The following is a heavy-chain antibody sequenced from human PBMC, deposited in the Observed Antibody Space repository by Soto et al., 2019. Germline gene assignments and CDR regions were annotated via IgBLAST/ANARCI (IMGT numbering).Heavy chain of an antibody. J-gene: IGHJ4*02. Sequence: QVQLVESGGGVVQPGRSLRLSCAASGFTFSSYGMHWVRQAPGKGLEWVAVISYDGSNKYYADSVKGRFTISRDNSKNTLYLQMNSLRAEDTAVYYCAKEGSYCGGDCYPEDMYYFDYWGQGTLVTVSS. CDR3: AKEGSYCGGDCYPEDMYYFDY. CDR2: ISYDGSNK. V-gene: IGHV3-30*18. D-gene: IGHD2-21*02. CDR1: GFTFSSYG.